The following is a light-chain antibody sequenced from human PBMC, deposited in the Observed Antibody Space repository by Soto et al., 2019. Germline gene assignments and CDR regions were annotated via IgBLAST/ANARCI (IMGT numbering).Light chain of an antibody. J-gene: IGKJ5*01. Sequence: EIVMTQSPASLSVSPGGRATLSSRASQSVSSNLAWHQQKPGQAPRILMYDASTRATGISARFSGSGSGTEFTLTISSLQSEEFAVYYCQQYHNWPITVGQGKRLEI. CDR2: DAS. CDR3: QQYHNWPIT. CDR1: QSVSSN. V-gene: IGKV3-15*01.